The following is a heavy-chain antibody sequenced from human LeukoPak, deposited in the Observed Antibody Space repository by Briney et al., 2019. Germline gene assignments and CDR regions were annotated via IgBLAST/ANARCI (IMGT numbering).Heavy chain of an antibody. D-gene: IGHD3-9*01. CDR3: ARYKGDWLSFDY. Sequence: SVKVSCKASGYTFTGYYMHWVRQAPGQGLEWMGRIIPILGIANYAQKFQGRVTITADKSTSTAYMELSSLRSEDTAVYYCARYKGDWLSFDYWGQGTLVTVSS. J-gene: IGHJ4*02. CDR1: GYTFTGYY. CDR2: IIPILGIA. V-gene: IGHV1-69*02.